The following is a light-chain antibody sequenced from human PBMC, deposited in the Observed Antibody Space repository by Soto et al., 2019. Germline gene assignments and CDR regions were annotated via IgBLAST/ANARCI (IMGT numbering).Light chain of an antibody. CDR2: GAS. J-gene: IGKJ4*01. Sequence: EIVFTQSPTTLSLSPGERATPSCGASQSVSSYLAWYQQKPGQAPRLLICGASRRATGIPDRFSGSGSGTEFTLTISSLQSEDVAVYSCQHYNDRPLTFGGGTKVDNK. CDR3: QHYNDRPLT. CDR1: QSVSSY. V-gene: IGKV3D-15*01.